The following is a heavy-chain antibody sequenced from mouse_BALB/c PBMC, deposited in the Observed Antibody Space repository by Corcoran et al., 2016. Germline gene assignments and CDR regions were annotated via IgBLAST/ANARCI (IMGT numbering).Heavy chain of an antibody. J-gene: IGHJ2*01. CDR3: ARGDYGNSPFDY. Sequence: QIQLVQSGPELKKPGETVKISCKASGYTFTDYSMHWVKQAPGKGLKWMGWINTETGEPTYADDFKGRFAFSLETSSSTAYLQINNLKNEDTATYFWARGDYGNSPFDYWGQGTTLTVSS. CDR1: GYTFTDYS. CDR2: INTETGEP. V-gene: IGHV9-2-1*01. D-gene: IGHD2-1*01.